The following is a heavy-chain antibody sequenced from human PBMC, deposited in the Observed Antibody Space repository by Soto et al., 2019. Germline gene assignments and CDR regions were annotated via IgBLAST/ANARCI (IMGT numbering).Heavy chain of an antibody. CDR2: ISYDGSNK. J-gene: IGHJ4*02. D-gene: IGHD6-13*01. CDR1: GFTFSSYA. Sequence: PGGSLRLSCAASGFTFSSYAMHWVRQAPGKGLGWVAVISYDGSNKYYAGSVKGRFTISRDNSKNTLYLQMNSLRAEDTAVYYCARDLPAAGLIDYWGQGTLVTVSS. V-gene: IGHV3-30-3*01. CDR3: ARDLPAAGLIDY.